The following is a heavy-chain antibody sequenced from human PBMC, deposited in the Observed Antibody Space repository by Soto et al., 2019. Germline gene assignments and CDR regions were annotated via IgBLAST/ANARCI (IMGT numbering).Heavy chain of an antibody. V-gene: IGHV4-59*01. Sequence: QVQLQESGPGLVKPSETLSLTCTVSGVSISSDYWTWIRQSPGKGLEWIAYTSHTGTTDYNPSPRDQVTRSLATSKTPFSRTLSSVPPADTAVYYCARGPPWLDAFGIWGQGTKVTVSP. CDR1: GVSISSDY. J-gene: IGHJ3*02. D-gene: IGHD6-19*01. CDR3: ARGPPWLDAFGI. CDR2: TSHTGTT.